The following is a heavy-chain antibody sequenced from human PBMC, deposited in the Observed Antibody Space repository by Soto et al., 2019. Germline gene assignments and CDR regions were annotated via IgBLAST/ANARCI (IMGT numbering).Heavy chain of an antibody. CDR2: IYYSGST. Sequence: ETLSLTCTVSGGSISSYYWSWIRQPPGKGLEWIGYIYYSGSTNYNPSLKSRVTISVDTSKNQFSQKLSSETTADTAVYYCARDSGYYDYIWGSYRYDAFDIWGQGTMVTVSS. D-gene: IGHD3-16*02. V-gene: IGHV4-59*01. CDR3: ARDSGYYDYIWGSYRYDAFDI. J-gene: IGHJ3*02. CDR1: GGSISSYY.